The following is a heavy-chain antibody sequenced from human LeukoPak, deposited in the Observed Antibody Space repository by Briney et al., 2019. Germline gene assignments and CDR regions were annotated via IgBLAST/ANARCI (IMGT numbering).Heavy chain of an antibody. CDR3: ARGPIVGATRGMDV. D-gene: IGHD1-26*01. CDR2: INHSGST. V-gene: IGHV4-34*01. J-gene: IGHJ6*02. Sequence: SETLSLTCAVYGGSFSGYYWSWIRQPPGKGLEWIGEINHSGSTDYNPSLKSRVTISVDTSKNQFSLKLSSVTAADTAVYYCARGPIVGATRGMDVWGQGTTVTVSS. CDR1: GGSFSGYY.